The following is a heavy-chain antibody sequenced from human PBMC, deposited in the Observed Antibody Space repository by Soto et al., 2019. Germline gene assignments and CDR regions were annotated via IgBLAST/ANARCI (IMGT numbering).Heavy chain of an antibody. J-gene: IGHJ5*02. CDR3: ARLRFGETPAKT. CDR1: GYSFTSDW. Sequence: GESLKISCKASGYSFTSDWIGWVRQMPGKGLEYLGIIYPNDSDTVYSPSLQGQVTISVDKSINTAYLQWSSLKASDTGLYYCARLRFGETPAKTWGQGTLVTVSS. D-gene: IGHD3-10*01. V-gene: IGHV5-51*01. CDR2: IYPNDSDT.